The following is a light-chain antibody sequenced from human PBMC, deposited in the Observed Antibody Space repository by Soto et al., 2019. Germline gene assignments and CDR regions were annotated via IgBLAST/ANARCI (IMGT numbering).Light chain of an antibody. CDR2: DVS. CDR3: SSYTSSSTPLV. J-gene: IGLJ1*01. Sequence: QSALTQPASVSGSPVQSITISCTGTSSDVGGYNYVSWYQQHPGKAPKLMIYDVSNRPSGVSNRFSGSKSGNTASLTISGLQAEDEADYYCSSYTSSSTPLVFGTGTKVTVL. V-gene: IGLV2-14*01. CDR1: SSDVGGYNY.